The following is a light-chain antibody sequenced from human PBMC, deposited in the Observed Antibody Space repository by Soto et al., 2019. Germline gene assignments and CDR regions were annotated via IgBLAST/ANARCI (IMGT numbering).Light chain of an antibody. V-gene: IGKV3-11*01. Sequence: EIVLTQSPATLSLSPGERATLSCRASQSVSSYLAWYQQKPGQAPRLLIDDASNRATGIPARFSGSGSGTDFTLTISSLEPEDFAVYYCQQGLTFGGGTKVEIK. CDR1: QSVSSY. CDR2: DAS. J-gene: IGKJ4*01. CDR3: QQGLT.